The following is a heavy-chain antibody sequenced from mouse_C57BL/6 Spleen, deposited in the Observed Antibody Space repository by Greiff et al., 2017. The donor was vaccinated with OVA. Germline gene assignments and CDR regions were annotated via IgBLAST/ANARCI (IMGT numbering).Heavy chain of an antibody. CDR3: ARQAGKDY. CDR2: IDPSDSYT. J-gene: IGHJ2*01. V-gene: IGHV1-50*01. Sequence: VQLQQPGAELVKPGASVKLSCKASGYTFTSYWMQWVKQRPGQGLEWIGEIDPSDSYTNYNQKFKGKATLTVDTSSSTAYMQLSSLTSEDSAVYYCARQAGKDYWGQGTTLTVSS. D-gene: IGHD3-2*02. CDR1: GYTFTSYW.